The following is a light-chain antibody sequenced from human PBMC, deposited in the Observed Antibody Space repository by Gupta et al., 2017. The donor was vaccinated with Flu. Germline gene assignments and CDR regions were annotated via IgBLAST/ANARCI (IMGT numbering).Light chain of an antibody. J-gene: IGKJ5*01. CDR3: QQYSSYPLA. V-gene: IGKV3D-20*01. Sequence: PSLSPEERAAPSSGGRQSVISSCLAWYQQKPGRAPKLLIYKASSLASGFPDRFSGSGSGTXFTLTIXRLEPEDFAMYYCQQYSSYPLAFGXGTQLEIK. CDR2: KAS. CDR1: QSVISSC.